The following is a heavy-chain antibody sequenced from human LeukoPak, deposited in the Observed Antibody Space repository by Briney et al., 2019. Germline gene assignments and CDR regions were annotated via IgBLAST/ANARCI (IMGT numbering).Heavy chain of an antibody. V-gene: IGHV1-69*04. D-gene: IGHD3-16*01. CDR3: ARDPFGPKDWFDP. CDR2: IIPILGIA. J-gene: IGHJ5*02. CDR1: GGTFSSYT. Sequence: GASVKVSCKASGGTFSSYTISGVRQAPGQGLEWMGRIIPILGIANYAQKFQGRVTITADKSTSTAYMELSSLRSEDTAVYYCARDPFGPKDWFDPWGQGTLVTVSS.